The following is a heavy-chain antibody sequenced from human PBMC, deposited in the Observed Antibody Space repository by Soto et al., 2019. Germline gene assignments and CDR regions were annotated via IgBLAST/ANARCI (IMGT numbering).Heavy chain of an antibody. Sequence: QVQLVQSGAEVKKPGSSVKVSCKASGGTFSSYAISWVRQAPGQGLEWMGGIIPIFGTANYAQKFQGRVTITADESTSTAYMGLSSLRSEDTAVYYCASGGYCGGDCYPNWFDPWGQGTLVTVSS. J-gene: IGHJ5*02. CDR2: IIPIFGTA. D-gene: IGHD2-21*02. CDR3: ASGGYCGGDCYPNWFDP. V-gene: IGHV1-69*01. CDR1: GGTFSSYA.